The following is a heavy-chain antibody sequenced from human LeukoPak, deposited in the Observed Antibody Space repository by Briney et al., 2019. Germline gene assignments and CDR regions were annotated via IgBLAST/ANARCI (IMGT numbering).Heavy chain of an antibody. Sequence: GESLKISCKGSGYSFTSYWIGWVRQMPGKGVEWMGVIYPGDCDTRYIPSFQGQATISADKSISTAYLQWSSLKASDTAMYYCASAGDSFSPFDYWGQGTLVTVSS. CDR2: IYPGDCDT. V-gene: IGHV5-51*01. CDR1: GYSFTSYW. J-gene: IGHJ4*02. D-gene: IGHD3-9*01. CDR3: ASAGDSFSPFDY.